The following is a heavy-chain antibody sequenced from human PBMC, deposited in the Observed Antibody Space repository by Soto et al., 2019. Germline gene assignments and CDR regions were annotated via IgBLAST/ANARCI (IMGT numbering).Heavy chain of an antibody. CDR3: ARGLPPGFDP. CDR2: INTYNGNR. Sequence: QVQLVQSGAEVKKPGASVKVSCKASGYTFTNYGISWVRQAPGQGLEWMGWINTYNGNRNYAQKLQGRVTMTTDTPPSTAYMELRSLRSDAPAVYYCARGLPPGFDPWGQGTLVTVSS. V-gene: IGHV1-18*01. J-gene: IGHJ5*02. D-gene: IGHD5-18*01. CDR1: GYTFTNYG.